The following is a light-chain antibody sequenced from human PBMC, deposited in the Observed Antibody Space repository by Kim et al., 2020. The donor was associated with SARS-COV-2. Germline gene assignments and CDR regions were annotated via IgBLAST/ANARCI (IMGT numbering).Light chain of an antibody. V-gene: IGKV1-8*01. CDR3: QQYYSYPWT. CDR2: AAS. J-gene: IGKJ1*01. Sequence: ASTGDRVTITCRASPGISSYLAWYQQKPGKAPKLLIYAASTLQRGVPSRFSGSGSGTDFTLTISCLQSEDFATYYCQQYYSYPWTFGQGTKVDIK. CDR1: PGISSY.